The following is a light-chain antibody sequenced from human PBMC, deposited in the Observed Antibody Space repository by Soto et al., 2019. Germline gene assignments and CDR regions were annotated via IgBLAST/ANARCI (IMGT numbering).Light chain of an antibody. V-gene: IGLV2-14*01. Sequence: SVLTQPASVSGSPGQSITISCTGTSSDVGSYNYVSRYQQHPGKAPKLMIYEVSDRPSGISSRFSGSKSGNTASLTISGLHTEDADDYCCSYYRSSPTLFGTGTKVTV. CDR2: EVS. CDR3: SYYRSSPTL. CDR1: SSDVGSYNY. J-gene: IGLJ1*01.